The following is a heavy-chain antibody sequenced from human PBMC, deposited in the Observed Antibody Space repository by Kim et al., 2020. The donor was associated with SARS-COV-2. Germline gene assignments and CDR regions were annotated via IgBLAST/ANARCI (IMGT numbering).Heavy chain of an antibody. V-gene: IGHV1-69*13. CDR3: ARDIRNYYDSSGYYYFDY. CDR2: IIPIFGTA. Sequence: SVKVSCKASGGTFSSYAISWVRQAPGQGLEWMGGIIPIFGTANYAQKFQGRVTITADESTSTAYMELSSLRSEDTAVYYCARDIRNYYDSSGYYYFDYWGQGTLVTVSS. J-gene: IGHJ4*02. D-gene: IGHD3-22*01. CDR1: GGTFSSYA.